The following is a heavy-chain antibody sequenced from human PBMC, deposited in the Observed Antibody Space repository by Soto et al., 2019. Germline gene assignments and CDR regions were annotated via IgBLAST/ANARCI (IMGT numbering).Heavy chain of an antibody. J-gene: IGHJ4*02. Sequence: GGSLRLSCAASGFTFSSYAMSWVRQAPGKGLEWVSAISGSGGSTYYAASVKGRFTISRDNSKNTLYLQMNSLRAEDTAVYYCANWDSGSYYSQSYFDYWGQGTLVTVSS. V-gene: IGHV3-23*01. CDR2: ISGSGGST. D-gene: IGHD1-26*01. CDR1: GFTFSSYA. CDR3: ANWDSGSYYSQSYFDY.